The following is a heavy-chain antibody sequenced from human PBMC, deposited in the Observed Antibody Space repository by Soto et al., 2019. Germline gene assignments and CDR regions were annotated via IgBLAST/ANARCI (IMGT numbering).Heavy chain of an antibody. CDR1: GGTFSSYA. D-gene: IGHD1-26*01. J-gene: IGHJ3*02. Sequence: QVQLVQSGAEVKKPGSSVEVSCKASGGTFSSYAISWVRQAPGQGLAWMGGIIPIFGTANYEQKFQGRVTITADESTRTDEMELSSLRSEDTAVYYCARPYKIVGATGYDFDIWGQGTMVTVSS. CDR3: ARPYKIVGATGYDFDI. CDR2: IIPIFGTA. V-gene: IGHV1-69*01.